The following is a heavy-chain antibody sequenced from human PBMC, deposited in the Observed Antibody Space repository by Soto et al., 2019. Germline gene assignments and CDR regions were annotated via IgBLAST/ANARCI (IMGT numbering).Heavy chain of an antibody. CDR2: ISSSGSTI. CDR1: GFTFSDYY. D-gene: IGHD3-3*01. J-gene: IGHJ6*02. V-gene: IGHV3-11*01. Sequence: GGSLRLSCAASGFTFSDYYMSWIRQAPGKGLEWVSYISSSGSTIYYADSVKGRFTISRDNAKNSLYLQMNSLRAEDTAVYYCARDWGYDFWSGYPPQRGMDVWGQGTTVTVSS. CDR3: ARDWGYDFWSGYPPQRGMDV.